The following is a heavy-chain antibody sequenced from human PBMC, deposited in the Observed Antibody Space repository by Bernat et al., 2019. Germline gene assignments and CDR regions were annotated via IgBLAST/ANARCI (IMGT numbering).Heavy chain of an antibody. J-gene: IGHJ5*02. CDR3: ANGGSSWYNP. CDR1: GFTFSSYG. V-gene: IGHV3-30*18. D-gene: IGHD6-13*01. CDR2: ISYDGSNK. Sequence: QVQLVESGGGVVQPGRSLRLSCAASGFTFSSYGMHWVRQAPGKGLEWVAVISYDGSNKYYADSVKGRFTISRDNSKNTLYLQMNSLGAEDTAVYYCANGGSSWYNPWGQGTLVTVSS.